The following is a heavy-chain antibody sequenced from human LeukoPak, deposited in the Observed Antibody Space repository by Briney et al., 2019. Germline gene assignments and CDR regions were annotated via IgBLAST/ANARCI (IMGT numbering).Heavy chain of an antibody. CDR1: GFTFSSYA. CDR2: ISGSGGST. J-gene: IGHJ4*02. CDR3: AKDPSIVGATGDY. D-gene: IGHD1-26*01. Sequence: GGSLRLSCAASGFTFSSYAMSWVRQAPGKGLEWVSAISGSGGSTYYADSVKGRFTISRDNSQNTLYLQMNSLRAEDTAVYYCAKDPSIVGATGDYWGPGTLVTVSS. V-gene: IGHV3-23*01.